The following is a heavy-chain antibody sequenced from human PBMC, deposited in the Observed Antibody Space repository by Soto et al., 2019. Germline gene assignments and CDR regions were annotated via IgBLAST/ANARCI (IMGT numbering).Heavy chain of an antibody. D-gene: IGHD6-19*01. CDR2: ISYDGSSE. Sequence: QLHLVESGGGVVRPGESLRLSCVDSGFSFRTYPMHWVRQAPGKGLEWVALISYDGSSEAYGESVRDRFTVSRDNSKNTLYLQLNSLRPEDTAVYYCATSSGYLNYFDYWGQATLVTVSS. V-gene: IGHV3-30-3*01. CDR3: ATSSGYLNYFDY. CDR1: GFSFRTYP. J-gene: IGHJ4*02.